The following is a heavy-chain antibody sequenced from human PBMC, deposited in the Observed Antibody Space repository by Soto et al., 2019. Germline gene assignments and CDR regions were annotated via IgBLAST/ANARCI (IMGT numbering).Heavy chain of an antibody. CDR2: IKQDGTEK. V-gene: IGHV3-7*01. Sequence: EVQLVESGGGLVQPGGSLRLSCAASGFTFGNYWMSWVRQAPGKGLEWVANIKQDGTEKNYVDSVRGRFTISRDNAKNSLDLHMNSLTAEDTAVYYCASVAIWGQGTLVTVSS. D-gene: IGHD2-21*01. CDR3: ASVAI. CDR1: GFTFGNYW. J-gene: IGHJ4*02.